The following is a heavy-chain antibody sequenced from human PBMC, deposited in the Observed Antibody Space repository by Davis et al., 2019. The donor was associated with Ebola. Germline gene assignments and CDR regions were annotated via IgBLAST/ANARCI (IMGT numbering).Heavy chain of an antibody. J-gene: IGHJ4*02. D-gene: IGHD6-19*01. Sequence: PSDTLSPPCTVLGCPISSGAYYWSWIRQPPGKGLEWIGDINHRGSTNYNPSLESRVTISVDASTNQFSLRLTSVTAADTAVYYCARLQWLAYYFDYWGQGSLVTVSS. CDR3: ARLQWLAYYFDY. CDR2: INHRGST. CDR1: GCPISSGAYY. V-gene: IGHV4-39*07.